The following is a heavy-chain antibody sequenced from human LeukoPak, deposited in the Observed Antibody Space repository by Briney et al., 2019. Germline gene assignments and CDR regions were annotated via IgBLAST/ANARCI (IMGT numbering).Heavy chain of an antibody. CDR2: VSLSGLT. CDR1: GGSITSTNW. Sequence: SSETLSLTCGVSGGSITSTNWWSWVRQPPGQGLEWIGEVSLSGLTNYNPSLSSRVIMALDTSKNHLSLHLTSVTAADTAVYYCSRENGAFSPFGYWGQGYQVTVLS. J-gene: IGHJ4*02. D-gene: IGHD2-8*01. CDR3: SRENGAFSPFGY. V-gene: IGHV4-4*02.